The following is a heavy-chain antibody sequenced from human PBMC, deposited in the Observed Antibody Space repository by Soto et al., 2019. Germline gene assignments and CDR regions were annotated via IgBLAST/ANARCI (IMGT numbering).Heavy chain of an antibody. CDR1: GDTFNFYT. V-gene: IGHV1-69*02. CDR3: ATNYGSGSTAFDY. CDR2: TIPMLGMA. D-gene: IGHD3-10*01. Sequence: QVQLVQSGAEVKKPGSSVKVSCTASGDTFNFYTISWVRQAPGQGLEWMGRTIPMLGMADYPQKFQGRVTISADQSTSTVYMTLPRLRSEATAVYYCATNYGSGSTAFDYWGQGTLVTVSS. J-gene: IGHJ4*02.